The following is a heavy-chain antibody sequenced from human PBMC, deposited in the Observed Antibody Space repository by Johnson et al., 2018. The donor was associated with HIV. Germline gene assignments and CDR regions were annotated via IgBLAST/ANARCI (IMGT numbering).Heavy chain of an antibody. CDR2: IYSGGST. CDR3: ARDDLGNPFSSYDAFDI. V-gene: IGHV3-66*02. Sequence: VQLVESGGGLVQPGGSLRLSCAASGFTVSSNYMSWVRQAPGKGLEWVSVIYSGGSTYYVDSVKGRFTISRDNAKNSLYLQMNSLRAEDTAVYYCARDDLGNPFSSYDAFDIWGQGTMVTVSS. J-gene: IGHJ3*02. D-gene: IGHD6-13*01. CDR1: GFTVSSNY.